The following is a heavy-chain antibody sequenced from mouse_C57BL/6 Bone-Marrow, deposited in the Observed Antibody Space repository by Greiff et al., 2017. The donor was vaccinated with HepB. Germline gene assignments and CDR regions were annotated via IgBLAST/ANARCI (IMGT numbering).Heavy chain of an antibody. Sequence: EVQLVESGAELVKPGASVKLSCTASGFNIKDYCMHWVKQRTEQGLEWIGRIDPEDGETKYAPKFQGKATITADTTSNTAYLQLSSLTSENTAVYYCSMSPSVFDVWGTGTTVTVAS. CDR1: GFNIKDYC. CDR2: IDPEDGET. J-gene: IGHJ1*03. CDR3: SMSPSVFDV. V-gene: IGHV14-2*01.